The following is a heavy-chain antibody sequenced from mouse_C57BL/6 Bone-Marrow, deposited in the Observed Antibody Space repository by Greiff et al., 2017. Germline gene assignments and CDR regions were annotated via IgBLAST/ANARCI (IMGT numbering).Heavy chain of an antibody. CDR3: TRDSITTVVDWYFDV. CDR1: GYTFTDYE. V-gene: IGHV1-15*01. CDR2: IDPETGGT. Sequence: VQLQQSGAELVRPGASVTLSCKASGYTFTDYEMHWVKQTPVHGLEWIGAIDPETGGTAYNQKFKGKAILTADKSSSTAYMELRSLTSEDSAVYYCTRDSITTVVDWYFDVWGTGTTVTVSS. D-gene: IGHD1-1*01. J-gene: IGHJ1*03.